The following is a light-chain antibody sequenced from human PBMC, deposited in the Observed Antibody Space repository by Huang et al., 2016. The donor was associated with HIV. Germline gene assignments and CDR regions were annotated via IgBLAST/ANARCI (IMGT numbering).Light chain of an antibody. CDR2: GAS. V-gene: IGKV3-15*01. J-gene: IGKJ5*01. CDR3: QQYNNWPPIT. Sequence: EIVMTQSPVTLSVSPGERATLSCRASQSVSSNLAWYQQKPGQAPRLLICGASARATGVPARFSGSGSGTEFTLTISSLQSEDFALYYCQQYNNWPPITFGQGTRLEIK. CDR1: QSVSSN.